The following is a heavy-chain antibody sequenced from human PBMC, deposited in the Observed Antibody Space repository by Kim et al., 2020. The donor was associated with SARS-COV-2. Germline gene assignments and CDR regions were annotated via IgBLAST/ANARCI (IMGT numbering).Heavy chain of an antibody. CDR3: AQSFRSWGSYFSDYFDY. CDR1: GFSLTTSGVG. Sequence: SGPTLVNPTQTLTLTCTFSGFSLTTSGVGVGWIRQPPGKALEWLALIYWDDDKRYSPSLKSRLTITKDTSKNQVVLTMTNMDPVDTATYYCAQSFRSWGSYFSDYFDYWGQGTLVTVSS. CDR2: IYWDDDK. D-gene: IGHD3-16*01. V-gene: IGHV2-5*02. J-gene: IGHJ4*02.